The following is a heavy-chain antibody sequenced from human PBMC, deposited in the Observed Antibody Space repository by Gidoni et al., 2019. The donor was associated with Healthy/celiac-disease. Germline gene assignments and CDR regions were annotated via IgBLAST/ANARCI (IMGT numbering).Heavy chain of an antibody. CDR2: IRSKAYGGTT. CDR1: GFTFGDYA. V-gene: IGHV3-49*04. Sequence: EVQLVESGGGLVQPGRSLRLSCTASGFTFGDYAMSWVRQAPGKGLEWVGFIRSKAYGGTTEYAASVKGRFTISRDDSKSIAYLQMNSLKTEDTAVYYCTSKMYSSSWDFSPFQHWGQGTLVTVSS. CDR3: TSKMYSSSWDFSPFQH. D-gene: IGHD6-13*01. J-gene: IGHJ1*01.